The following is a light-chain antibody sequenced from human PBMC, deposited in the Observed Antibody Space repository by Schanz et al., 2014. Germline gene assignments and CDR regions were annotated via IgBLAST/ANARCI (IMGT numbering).Light chain of an antibody. CDR1: SGSVSTNYY. V-gene: IGLV8-61*01. CDR2: NTD. Sequence: QALVTQEPSFSVSPGGTVTLTCGLNSGSVSTNYYPSWYQQTPGQAPRTRIYNTDPRPSGVPDRFSGSILGNKAALTIARAQAHDQSYYYFVLYMGIGSWVFGGGTKLTVL. CDR3: VLYMGIGSWV. J-gene: IGLJ3*02.